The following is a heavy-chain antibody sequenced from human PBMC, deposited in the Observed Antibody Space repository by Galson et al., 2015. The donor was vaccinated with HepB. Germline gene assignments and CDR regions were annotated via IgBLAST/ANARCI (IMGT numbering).Heavy chain of an antibody. D-gene: IGHD6-13*01. CDR1: GFTFSSYG. V-gene: IGHV3-33*01. J-gene: IGHJ6*03. CDR2: IWYDVSNK. CDR3: ARDRGSSSWTRGYYYYMDV. Sequence: LSCAASGFTFSSYGMHWVRQAPGKGLEWVAVIWYDVSNKYYADSVKGRFTISRDNSKNTLYLQMNSLRAEDTAVYYCARDRGSSSWTRGYYYYMDVWGKGTTVTVSS.